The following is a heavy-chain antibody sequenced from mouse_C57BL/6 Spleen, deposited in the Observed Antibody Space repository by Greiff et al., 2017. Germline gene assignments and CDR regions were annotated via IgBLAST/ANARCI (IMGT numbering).Heavy chain of an antibody. J-gene: IGHJ2*01. CDR3: ARHPFDY. V-gene: IGHV1-59*01. CDR2: IDPSDSYT. Sequence: QVQLQQPGAELVRPGTSVKLSCKASGYTFTSYWMHWVKQRPGQGLEWIGVIDPSDSYTNYNQKFKGKATLTVDTSSITAYMQLSSLTSEDSAVYYCARHPFDYWGQGTTLTVSS. CDR1: GYTFTSYW.